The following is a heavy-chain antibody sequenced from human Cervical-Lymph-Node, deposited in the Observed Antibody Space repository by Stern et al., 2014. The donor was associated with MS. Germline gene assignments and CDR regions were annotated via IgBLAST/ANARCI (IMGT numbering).Heavy chain of an antibody. V-gene: IGHV3-33*01. D-gene: IGHD6-13*01. CDR2: IWSAGSNP. Sequence: VQLVQSGGGVVQPGRSLRLSCAASGFSFSRYAMHWVRQAPGQGLEWVALIWSAGSNPYYADSVTGRFTISRDNFKNTLYLQMNSLRAEDTAVYYCASAYSSSHYYFDYWGQGTLVTVSS. CDR3: ASAYSSSHYYFDY. CDR1: GFSFSRYA. J-gene: IGHJ4*02.